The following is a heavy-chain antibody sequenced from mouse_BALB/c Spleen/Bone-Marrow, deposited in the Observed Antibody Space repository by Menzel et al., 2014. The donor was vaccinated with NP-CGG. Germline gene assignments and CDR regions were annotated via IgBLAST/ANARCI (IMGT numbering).Heavy chain of an antibody. V-gene: IGHV2-9*02. CDR2: IWAGGSK. J-gene: IGHJ4*01. CDR1: GFSLTSYG. D-gene: IGHD1-1*01. Sequence: VKLEESGPGLVAPSQSLSIPCTVSGFSLTSYGVHWVRQPPGKGLEWLGGIWAGGSKNYNSALMARLSISKDNSKSQVFLKMNSLQPDETAMYYCARDYYGSLSGLDYWGKGPPVTVSP. CDR3: ARDYYGSLSGLDY.